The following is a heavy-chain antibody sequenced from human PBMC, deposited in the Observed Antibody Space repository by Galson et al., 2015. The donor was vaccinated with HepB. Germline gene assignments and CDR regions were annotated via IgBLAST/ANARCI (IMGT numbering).Heavy chain of an antibody. D-gene: IGHD5/OR15-5a*01. CDR3: VRDRGYCVNGVCQGPQYDY. Sequence: SLRLSCAASGFTFRSHWMHWVRQGPGKGLEWVSRVDWDGTSADYADSVKGRFTNSRDNARETVSLQMSSLRAEDTGIYYCVRDRGYCVNGVCQGPQYDYWGQGTLVTVSS. CDR2: VDWDGTSA. V-gene: IGHV3-74*01. J-gene: IGHJ4*02. CDR1: GFTFRSHW.